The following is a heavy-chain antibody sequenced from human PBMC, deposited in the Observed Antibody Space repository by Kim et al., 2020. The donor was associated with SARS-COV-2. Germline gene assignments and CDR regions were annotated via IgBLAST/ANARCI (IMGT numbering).Heavy chain of an antibody. CDR3: TTDWALRVVVTPDAFDI. D-gene: IGHD3-22*01. V-gene: IGHV3-15*01. Sequence: VKGRFTISRDDSKNTLYLQMNSLKTEDTAVYYCTTDWALRVVVTPDAFDIWGQGTMVTVSS. J-gene: IGHJ3*02.